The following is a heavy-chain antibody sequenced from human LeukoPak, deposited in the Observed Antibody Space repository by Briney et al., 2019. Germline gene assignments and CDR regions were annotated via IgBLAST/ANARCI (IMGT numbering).Heavy chain of an antibody. V-gene: IGHV4-4*07. CDR2: IYDSGST. CDR3: ARDIVVLDNNWFDP. D-gene: IGHD2-2*01. Sequence: SETLSLTCAVYGGSFSGYYWSWIRQPAGKGLEWIGRIYDSGSTNYNPSLRSRVTISLDTSKNQFSLKLDSVTAADTAVYYCARDIVVLDNNWFDPWGQGTLVTVSS. CDR1: GGSFSGYY. J-gene: IGHJ5*02.